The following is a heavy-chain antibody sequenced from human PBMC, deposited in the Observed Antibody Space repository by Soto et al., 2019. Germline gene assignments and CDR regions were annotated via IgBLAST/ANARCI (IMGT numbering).Heavy chain of an antibody. CDR1: GFTFSSYA. J-gene: IGHJ6*02. CDR2: ISGSGGST. CDR3: AKDRRGWLRPYYYYGMDV. D-gene: IGHD5-12*01. Sequence: GGSLRLSCVASGFTFSSYAMSWVRQAPGKGLEWVSAISGSGGSTYYADSVKGRFTISRDNSKNTLYLQMNSLRAEDTAVYYCAKDRRGWLRPYYYYGMDVWGQGTTVTVSS. V-gene: IGHV3-23*01.